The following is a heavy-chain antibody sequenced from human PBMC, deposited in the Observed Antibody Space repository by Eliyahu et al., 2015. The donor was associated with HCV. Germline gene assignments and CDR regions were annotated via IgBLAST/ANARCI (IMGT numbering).Heavy chain of an antibody. V-gene: IGHV4-4*07. CDR2: IYYKGTT. CDR3: ARTYCGGDCSFDY. J-gene: IGHJ4*02. Sequence: QVQLQESGPRLVKPSEALSLTCQVXGXFLSDYYWSWIRQTDGKGLEWIGRIYYKGTTNYNPSLKSRVTMSVDTSKNQFSLRLSSVTAADTAVYYCARTYCGGDCSFDYWGQGALVTVSS. CDR1: GXFLSDYY. D-gene: IGHD2-21*02.